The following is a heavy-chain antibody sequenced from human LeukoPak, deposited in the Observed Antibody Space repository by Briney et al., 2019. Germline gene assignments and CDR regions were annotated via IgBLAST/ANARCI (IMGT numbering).Heavy chain of an antibody. CDR2: IRYDGSNK. CDR1: GFTFSSYG. J-gene: IGHJ4*02. Sequence: GGSLRLSCAASGFTFSSYGMHWVRQAPGKGLEWVAFIRYDGSNKYYADSVKGRFTISRDNSKNTLYLQMNSLRAEDTAVYYCARAFASDSGPLDYWGQGTLVTVSS. D-gene: IGHD3-10*01. CDR3: ARAFASDSGPLDY. V-gene: IGHV3-30*02.